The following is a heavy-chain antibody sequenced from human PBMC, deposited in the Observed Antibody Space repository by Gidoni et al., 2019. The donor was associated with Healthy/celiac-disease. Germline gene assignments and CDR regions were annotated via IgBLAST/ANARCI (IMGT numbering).Heavy chain of an antibody. CDR3: ARAYFDSSGYYFVY. CDR2: IKQDGSEK. Sequence: EVQLVESGGGLVQPGGSLRLSCAASGFTFSSYWMSWVRQAPGKGLEWVANIKQDGSEKYDVDSVKGRFTISRDNAKNSLYLQMNSLRAEDTAVYYCARAYFDSSGYYFVYWGQGTLVTVSS. J-gene: IGHJ4*02. D-gene: IGHD3-22*01. V-gene: IGHV3-7*01. CDR1: GFTFSSYW.